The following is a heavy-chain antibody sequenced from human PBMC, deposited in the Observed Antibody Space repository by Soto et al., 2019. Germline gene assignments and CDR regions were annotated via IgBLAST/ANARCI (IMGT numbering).Heavy chain of an antibody. V-gene: IGHV3-7*03. J-gene: IGHJ4*02. CDR2: INQDGSEK. CDR1: GIPFSNYW. D-gene: IGHD1-20*01. CDR3: ASRPSAVVDNAVFDY. Sequence: GGSLRLSCTASGIPFSNYWMTLVRQAPGKGPEWVANINQDGSEKYYVDSVRGRFTVSRENAKNSLFLQMNSLRDEDTAVYYCASRPSAVVDNAVFDYWGQGTPVTVSS.